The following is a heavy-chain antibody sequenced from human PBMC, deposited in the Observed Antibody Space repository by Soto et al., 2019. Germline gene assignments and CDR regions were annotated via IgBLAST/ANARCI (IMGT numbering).Heavy chain of an antibody. CDR1: GDTFSSFA. V-gene: IGHV1-69*12. Sequence: QVQLVQSGAEVKKPGSSVKVSCKASGDTFSSFAISWVRQAPGQGLEWIGGIIPIFRTPHYAQKFQGRVTITADEFTSTAYMDLSSLRSEDTAVYYCAGDKDREQLGGNYYSALDVWGQGTTVIVSS. CDR2: IIPIFRTP. J-gene: IGHJ6*02. CDR3: AGDKDREQLGGNYYSALDV. D-gene: IGHD1-1*01.